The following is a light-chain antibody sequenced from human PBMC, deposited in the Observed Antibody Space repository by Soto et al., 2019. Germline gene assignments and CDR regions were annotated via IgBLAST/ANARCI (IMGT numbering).Light chain of an antibody. CDR2: GAS. CDR1: HIINNN. J-gene: IGKJ1*01. V-gene: IGKV3-15*01. Sequence: EILMTQSPATLSVSPWERATLSCVASHIINNNLAWYQQKPGHAPRLLIYGASTRVTGIPARFSGSGSGTEFTLSISSLQPEDFAVYYCQQYNNWLSWTFGQGTKVDIK. CDR3: QQYNNWLSWT.